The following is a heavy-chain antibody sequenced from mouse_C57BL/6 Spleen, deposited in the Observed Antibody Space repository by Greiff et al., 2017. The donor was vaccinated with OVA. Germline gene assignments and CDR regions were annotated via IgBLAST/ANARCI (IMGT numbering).Heavy chain of an antibody. Sequence: EVQLQQSGAELVRPGASVKLSCTASGFNIKDYYMHWVKQRPEQGLEWIGWIDPENGDTEYASKFQGKATITADTSSNTAYLQLSSLTSEDTAVYYCTTGPGYFDVWGTGTTVTVSS. J-gene: IGHJ1*03. CDR1: GFNIKDYY. V-gene: IGHV14-4*01. CDR2: IDPENGDT. CDR3: TTGPGYFDV.